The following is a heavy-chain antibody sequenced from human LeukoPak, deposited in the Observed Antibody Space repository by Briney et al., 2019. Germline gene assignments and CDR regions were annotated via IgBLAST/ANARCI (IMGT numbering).Heavy chain of an antibody. V-gene: IGHV3-53*01. CDR3: ARVIVESSLTTPHDAFDI. Sequence: GGSLRLSCAASGLTVSSNYMSWVRQAPGRGLEWVSIIYSGGSAYYADSVRGRFTISRDSSKNTLYLQMISLRVEDTAVYYCARVIVESSLTTPHDAFDIWGQGTMVTVSS. J-gene: IGHJ3*02. CDR1: GLTVSSNY. D-gene: IGHD4-17*01. CDR2: IYSGGSA.